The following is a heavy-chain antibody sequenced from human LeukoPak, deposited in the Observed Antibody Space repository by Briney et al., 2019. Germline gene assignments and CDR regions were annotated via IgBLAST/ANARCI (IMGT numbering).Heavy chain of an antibody. CDR2: INPNSGGT. CDR3: AREGYCGGDCHFDY. J-gene: IGHJ4*02. V-gene: IGHV1-2*02. D-gene: IGHD2-21*02. CDR1: GYTFTGYY. Sequence: GASVKVSCKASGYTFTGYYMHWVRQAPGQGLEWMGWINPNSGGTNYAQKFQGRVTMTKDTSISTAYMELSRLRSEDTAVYYCAREGYCGGDCHFDYWGQGTLVTVSS.